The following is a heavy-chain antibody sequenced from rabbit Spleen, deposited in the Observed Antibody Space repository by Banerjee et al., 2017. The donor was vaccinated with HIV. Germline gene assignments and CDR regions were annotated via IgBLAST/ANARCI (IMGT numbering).Heavy chain of an antibody. Sequence: QEQLVESGGGLVKPEGSLTLTCKGSGFSFSDKDVMCWVRQAPGKGLEWIACINTTTGKDVVENWVNGGLFIFRKSSSTVMLQMISMVAADKATYFFARDVAGAIGCNFYLWGQGTLVTVS. CDR3: ARDVAGAIGCNFYL. CDR1: GFSFSDKDV. CDR2: INTTTGKD. V-gene: IGHV1S45*01. D-gene: IGHD4-1*01. J-gene: IGHJ4*01.